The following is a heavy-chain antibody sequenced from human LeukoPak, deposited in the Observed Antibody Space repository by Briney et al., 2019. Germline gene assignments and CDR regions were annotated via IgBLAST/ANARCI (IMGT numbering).Heavy chain of an antibody. J-gene: IGHJ3*02. CDR3: ARDSGSCRGCAFDI. D-gene: IGHD6-13*01. Sequence: TGGSLRLSCAASGFTVSNNYMSWVRQAPGKGLEWVSVIYSGGSTYYAASVKGRFTISRDNSKNTLYLQMNSLRVEDTAVYYCARDSGSCRGCAFDIWGQGTIITASS. CDR1: GFTVSNNY. CDR2: IYSGGST. V-gene: IGHV3-66*01.